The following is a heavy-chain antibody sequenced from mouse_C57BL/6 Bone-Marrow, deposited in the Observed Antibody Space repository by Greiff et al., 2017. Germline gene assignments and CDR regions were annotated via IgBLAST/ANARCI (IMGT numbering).Heavy chain of an antibody. CDR1: GYTFTSYW. CDR3: ARGGLLYFDY. Sequence: QVQLQQPGAELVMPGASVKLSCKASGYTFTSYWMHWVKQRPGQGLEWIGEIDPSDSYTNYNQKFMGKSTLTVDKSSSTAYMQLSSLISEDSAVYYCARGGLLYFDYWGQGTTLTVSA. J-gene: IGHJ2*01. D-gene: IGHD1-1*01. V-gene: IGHV1-69*01. CDR2: IDPSDSYT.